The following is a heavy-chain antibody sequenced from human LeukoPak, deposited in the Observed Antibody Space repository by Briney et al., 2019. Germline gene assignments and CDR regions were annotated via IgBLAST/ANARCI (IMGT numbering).Heavy chain of an antibody. Sequence: GGTLRLSCAASGFTFSTYAMSWVRQAPGKGLEWVSGIRGSGGSTFYADSVKGRFTISRDKSKNTLYLQMNSLRAEDTAVYSCAKDRAYYSDSSGYYLVRAYDYWGQGTLVTVSS. D-gene: IGHD3-22*01. CDR1: GFTFSTYA. CDR3: AKDRAYYSDSSGYYLVRAYDY. CDR2: IRGSGGST. V-gene: IGHV3-23*01. J-gene: IGHJ4*02.